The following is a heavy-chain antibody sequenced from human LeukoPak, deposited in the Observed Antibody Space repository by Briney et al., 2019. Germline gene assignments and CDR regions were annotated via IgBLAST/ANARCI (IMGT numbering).Heavy chain of an antibody. CDR2: IIPIFGTA. D-gene: IGHD3-10*01. CDR1: GYTFTSYG. J-gene: IGHJ4*02. Sequence: GASVKVSCKASGYTFTSYGISWVRQAPGQGLEWMGGIIPIFGTANYAQKFQGRVTITADKSTSTAYMELSSLRSEDTAVYYCARVSYYGSGSYYNEDYWGQGTLVTVSS. V-gene: IGHV1-69*06. CDR3: ARVSYYGSGSYYNEDY.